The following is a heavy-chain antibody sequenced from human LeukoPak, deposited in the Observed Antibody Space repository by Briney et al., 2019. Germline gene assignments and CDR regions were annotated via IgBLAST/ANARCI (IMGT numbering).Heavy chain of an antibody. CDR2: ISAYNGNT. CDR1: GYTFTSYG. Sequence: GASVKVSRKASGYTFTSYGISWVRQAPGQGLEWMGWISAYNGNTNYAQKLQGRVTMTTDTSTSTAYMELRSLRSDDTAVYYCARDLYGSGSYSYFDYWGQGTLVTVSS. V-gene: IGHV1-18*01. CDR3: ARDLYGSGSYSYFDY. D-gene: IGHD3-10*01. J-gene: IGHJ4*02.